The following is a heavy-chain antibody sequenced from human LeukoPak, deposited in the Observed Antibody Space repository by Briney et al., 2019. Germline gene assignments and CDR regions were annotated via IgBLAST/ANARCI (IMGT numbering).Heavy chain of an antibody. V-gene: IGHV3-74*01. CDR2: INTDGSST. CDR1: GFTFSSYW. J-gene: IGHJ3*02. Sequence: PGGSLRLSCAASGFTFSSYWMHWVRQAPGKGLVWVSRINTDGSSTSYADSVKGRFTISRDNAKNTLYLQMNSLRAEDTAVYYCAKGIVDTAMVDDAFDIWGQGTMVTVSS. D-gene: IGHD5-18*01. CDR3: AKGIVDTAMVDDAFDI.